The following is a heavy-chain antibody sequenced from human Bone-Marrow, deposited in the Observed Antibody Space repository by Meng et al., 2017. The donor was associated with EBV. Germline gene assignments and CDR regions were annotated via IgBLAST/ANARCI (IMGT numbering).Heavy chain of an antibody. CDR1: GGSFSGYY. CDR3: ARGAISGYDADFDY. V-gene: IGHV4-34*01. J-gene: IGHJ4*02. D-gene: IGHD5-12*01. Sequence: QVQLQQWGVGLLKPSEXLSLTCAVYGGSFSGYYWSWIRQPPGKGLEWIGEINHSGSTNYNPSLKSRVTISVDTSKNQFSLKLSSLTAADTAVYYCARGAISGYDADFDYWGQGTLVTVAS. CDR2: INHSGST.